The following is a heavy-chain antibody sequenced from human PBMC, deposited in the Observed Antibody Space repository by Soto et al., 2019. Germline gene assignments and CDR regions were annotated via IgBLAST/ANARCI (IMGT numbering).Heavy chain of an antibody. Sequence: TLRLSCSASGFTFSSYSLNWVRQAPGKGLEWVSSISSRSSYIYYADSVKGRFTISRDNAKNSLYMQRNSLTAEDTAVYYSARSLMINPFDYWGQGTMVTVSS. CDR3: ARSLMINPFDY. D-gene: IGHD3-16*01. CDR1: GFTFSSYS. CDR2: ISSRSSYI. J-gene: IGHJ4*01. V-gene: IGHV3-21*01.